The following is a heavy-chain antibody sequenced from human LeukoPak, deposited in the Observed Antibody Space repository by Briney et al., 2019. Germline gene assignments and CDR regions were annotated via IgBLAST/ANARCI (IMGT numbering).Heavy chain of an antibody. V-gene: IGHV1-69*04. CDR2: IIPILGIA. CDR1: GGTFSSYT. J-gene: IGHJ5*02. D-gene: IGHD3-10*01. CDR3: AREGAGTMVRGVPNWFDP. Sequence: SVKVSCKASGGTFSSYTISWVRQAPGQGREWMGRIIPILGIANYAQKFQGRVTITADKSTSTAYMELSSLRSEATAVYYCAREGAGTMVRGVPNWFDPWGQGTLVTVSS.